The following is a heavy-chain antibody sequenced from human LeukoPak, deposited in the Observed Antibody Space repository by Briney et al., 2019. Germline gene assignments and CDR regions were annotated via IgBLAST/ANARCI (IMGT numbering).Heavy chain of an antibody. CDR3: ARGGPLGGSYYVRWFDP. J-gene: IGHJ5*02. CDR2: ISYDGSNK. D-gene: IGHD1-26*01. CDR1: GFTFSSHG. Sequence: GGSLRLSCAASGFTFSSHGMHWVRQAPGKGLEWVAVISYDGSNKYYADSVKGRFTISRDNSKNTLYLQMNSLRAEDTAVYYCARGGPLGGSYYVRWFDPWGQGTLVTVSS. V-gene: IGHV3-30*03.